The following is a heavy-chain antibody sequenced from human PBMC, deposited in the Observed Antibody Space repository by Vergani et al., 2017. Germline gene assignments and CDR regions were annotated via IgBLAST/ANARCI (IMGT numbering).Heavy chain of an antibody. Sequence: QVQLVQSGAEVKKPGSSVKVSCKASGGTFSSYAISWVRPAPGQGLEWMGGIIPIFGTANYAQKFQGRVTITADESTSTAYMELSSLRSEDTAVYYCARGPYDYVWGSYRRPNYFDYWGQGTLVTVSS. CDR3: ARGPYDYVWGSYRRPNYFDY. CDR2: IIPIFGTA. D-gene: IGHD3-16*02. J-gene: IGHJ4*02. CDR1: GGTFSSYA. V-gene: IGHV1-69*01.